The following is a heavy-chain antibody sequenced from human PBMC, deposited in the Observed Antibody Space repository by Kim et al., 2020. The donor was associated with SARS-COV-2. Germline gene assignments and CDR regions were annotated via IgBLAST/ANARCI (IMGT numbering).Heavy chain of an antibody. CDR1: GYTFTNYG. Sequence: ASVKVSCKASGYTFTNYGISWVRQAPGQGLEWMGWISSYNGNTYYAQKFQGRVTMTTDTSTTTAYMDLRSLRSDDTALYYCARDEWAAAGTVDYWGQGTLVTVSS. CDR2: ISSYNGNT. D-gene: IGHD6-13*01. J-gene: IGHJ4*02. CDR3: ARDEWAAAGTVDY. V-gene: IGHV1-18*01.